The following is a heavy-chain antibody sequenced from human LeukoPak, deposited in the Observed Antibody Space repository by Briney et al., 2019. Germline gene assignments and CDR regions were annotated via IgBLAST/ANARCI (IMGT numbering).Heavy chain of an antibody. CDR3: ARGGPQMATIPYYFDY. CDR2: ISTSSSYI. D-gene: IGHD5-24*01. V-gene: IGHV3-21*04. CDR1: GFTFNRYN. Sequence: GGSLRLSCAASGFTFNRYNMNWVRQAPGKGLEWVSSISTSSSYIYYADSVRGRFTIPRDNAKNSLYLQMNSLRSDDTAVYYCARGGPQMATIPYYFDYWGQGTLVTVSS. J-gene: IGHJ4*02.